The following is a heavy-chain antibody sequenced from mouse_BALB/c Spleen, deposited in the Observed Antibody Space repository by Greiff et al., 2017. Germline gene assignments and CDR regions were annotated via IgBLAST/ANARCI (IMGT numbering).Heavy chain of an antibody. V-gene: IGHV3-2*02. CDR3: ARDGYYDAWFAY. J-gene: IGHJ3*01. Sequence: VQLQQSGPGLVKPSQSLSLTCTVTGYSITSDYAWNWIRQFPGNKLEWMGYISYSGSTSYNPSLKSRISITRDTSKNQFFLQLNSVTTEDTATYYCARDGYYDAWFAYWGQGTLVTVSA. CDR2: ISYSGST. CDR1: GYSITSDYA. D-gene: IGHD2-3*01.